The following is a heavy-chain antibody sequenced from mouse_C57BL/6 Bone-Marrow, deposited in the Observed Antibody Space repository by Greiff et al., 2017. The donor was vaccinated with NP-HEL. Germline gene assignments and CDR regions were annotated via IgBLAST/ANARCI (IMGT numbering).Heavy chain of an antibody. CDR2: IYPNNGGN. CDR1: GCTFTDYY. J-gene: IGHJ1*03. D-gene: IGHD1-1*01. V-gene: IGHV1-34*01. Sequence: EVKLMESGPELVKPGASVKMSCKASGCTFTDYYMHWVKQSHGKSLEWIGYIYPNNGGNGYNQKFKGKAKLTVDKSSSTAYMELRSLTSEDSAVYYWARGYYGSSYWYFDVWGTGTTVTVSS. CDR3: ARGYYGSSYWYFDV.